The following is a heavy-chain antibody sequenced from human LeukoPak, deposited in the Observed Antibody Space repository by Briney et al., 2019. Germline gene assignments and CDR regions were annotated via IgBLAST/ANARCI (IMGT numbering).Heavy chain of an antibody. CDR1: GGSISSSNW. V-gene: IGHV4-4*02. CDR2: IYHSGST. CDR3: ARAASVAVAALDY. J-gene: IGHJ4*02. D-gene: IGHD6-19*01. Sequence: SGTLSLTCAVSGGSISSSNWWSWVRQPPGKGLEWIGEIYHSGSTNYNPSLKSRVAISVDTSKNQFSLKLSSVTAADTAVYYCARAASVAVAALDYWGQGTLVTVSS.